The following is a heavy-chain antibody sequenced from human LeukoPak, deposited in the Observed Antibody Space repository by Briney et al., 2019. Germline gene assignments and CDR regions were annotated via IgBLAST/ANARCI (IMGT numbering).Heavy chain of an antibody. CDR1: GGTFSSYA. CDR3: ARGGYCSGGSCYLDY. D-gene: IGHD2-15*01. J-gene: IGHJ4*02. V-gene: IGHV1-69*05. CDR2: IIPIFGTA. Sequence: SVKVSCKASGGTFSSYAISWVRQAPGQGLEWMGGIIPIFGTANYAQKFQGRVTITTDESTSTAYMELSSLRSEDTAVYYCARGGYCSGGSCYLDYWGQGTLVTVSS.